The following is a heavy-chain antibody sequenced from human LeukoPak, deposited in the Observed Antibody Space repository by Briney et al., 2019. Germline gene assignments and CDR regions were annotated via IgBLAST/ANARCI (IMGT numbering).Heavy chain of an antibody. CDR1: GFTFDDYA. J-gene: IGHJ6*02. D-gene: IGHD1-7*01. V-gene: IGHV3-9*01. Sequence: GGSLRLSCAASGFTFDDYAMHWVRQAPGKGLEWVSGISWNSGSIGYADSVKGRFTISRDNAKNSLYLQMNSLRAGDTALYYCAKDKARLELRADGMDVWGQGTTVTVSS. CDR3: AKDKARLELRADGMDV. CDR2: ISWNSGSI.